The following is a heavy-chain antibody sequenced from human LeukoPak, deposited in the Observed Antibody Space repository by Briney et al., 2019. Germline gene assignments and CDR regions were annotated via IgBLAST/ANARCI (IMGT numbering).Heavy chain of an antibody. J-gene: IGHJ6*03. CDR1: GFTFDEYG. CDR3: ARGGYSYGYAGVSPHYMAF. V-gene: IGHV3-20*04. CDR2: INWNGAST. Sequence: GGSLRLSCEASGFTFDEYGMNWVRHSPGKGLEWVSGINWNGASTIYADTVQGRFTISRDNAKNSLFLQMSSLRAEDTALYFCARGGYSYGYAGVSPHYMAFWGKGTTVTVSS. D-gene: IGHD5-18*01.